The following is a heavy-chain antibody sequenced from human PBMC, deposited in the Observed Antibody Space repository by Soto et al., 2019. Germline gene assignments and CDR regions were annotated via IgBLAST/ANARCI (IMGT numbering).Heavy chain of an antibody. D-gene: IGHD3-10*01. V-gene: IGHV1-69*13. CDR2: IIPIFGTA. J-gene: IGHJ6*02. CDR1: GGTFSSYA. CDR3: ARGFYYGSGRSNYYGMDV. Sequence: GASVKVSCKASGGTFSSYAISWVRQAPGQGLEWMGGIIPIFGTANYAQKFQGRVTITADESTSTAYMELSSLRSEDTAVYYCARGFYYGSGRSNYYGMDVWGQAPTVTVSS.